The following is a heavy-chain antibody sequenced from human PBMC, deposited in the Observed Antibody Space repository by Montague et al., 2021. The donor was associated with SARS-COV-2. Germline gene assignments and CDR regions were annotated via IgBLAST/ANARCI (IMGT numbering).Heavy chain of an antibody. CDR3: ARVLGYGSGSSFNWFDS. D-gene: IGHD3-10*01. Sequence: TLSLTCSVFGDSINNVNYFWSWIRQPAGKGLEWIGRVYISGSTDYNPSLKSRVTMLLDKSANELTLQVTSVTAADTAVYYCARVLGYGSGSSFNWFDSWGQGLVVTVSS. V-gene: IGHV4-61*02. CDR2: VYISGST. J-gene: IGHJ5*01. CDR1: GDSINNVNYF.